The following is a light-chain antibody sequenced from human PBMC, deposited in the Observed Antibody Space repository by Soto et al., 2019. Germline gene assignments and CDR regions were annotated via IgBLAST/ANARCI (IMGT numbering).Light chain of an antibody. J-gene: IGKJ4*01. V-gene: IGKV3-11*01. CDR1: QSVSSY. CDR3: QQRSNWPPRLT. CDR2: DAS. Sequence: EIVLTQSPATLSLSPGERATLSCRASQSVSSYLAWYQQKPGQAPRLLIYDASNRATGIPARFSGSGSGTDFPLHISSLEPEDFAVYYCQQRSNWPPRLTFGGGTKVEIK.